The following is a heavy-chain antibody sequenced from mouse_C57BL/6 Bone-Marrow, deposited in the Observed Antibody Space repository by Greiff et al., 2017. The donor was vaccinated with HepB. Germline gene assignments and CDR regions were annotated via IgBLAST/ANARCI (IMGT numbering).Heavy chain of an antibody. CDR2: ISYSGST. V-gene: IGHV3-8*01. CDR3: ARRITTVVADWYFDV. J-gene: IGHJ1*03. Sequence: EVQRVESGPGLAKPSQTLSLTCSVTGYSITSDYWNWIRKFPGNKLEYMGYISYSGSTYYNPSLKSRISITRDTSKNQYYLQLNSVTTEDTATYYCARRITTVVADWYFDVWGTGTTVTVSS. D-gene: IGHD1-1*01. CDR1: GYSITSDY.